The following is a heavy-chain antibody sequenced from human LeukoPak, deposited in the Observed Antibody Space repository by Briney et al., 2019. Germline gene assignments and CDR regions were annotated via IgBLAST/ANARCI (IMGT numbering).Heavy chain of an antibody. J-gene: IGHJ5*02. V-gene: IGHV3-23*01. CDR3: ARDGYCSGGSCYYTGQGWFDP. Sequence: GGSLRLSCAASGFTFSTYTMAWVRQAPGGGLEWVSGISDNGGRTYYADSVKGRFTISRDNSKNTLYLQMNSLRAEDTAVYYCARDGYCSGGSCYYTGQGWFDPWGQGTLVTVSS. CDR1: GFTFSTYT. D-gene: IGHD2-15*01. CDR2: ISDNGGRT.